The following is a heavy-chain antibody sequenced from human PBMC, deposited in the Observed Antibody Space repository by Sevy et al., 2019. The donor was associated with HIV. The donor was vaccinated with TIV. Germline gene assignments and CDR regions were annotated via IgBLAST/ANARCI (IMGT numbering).Heavy chain of an antibody. CDR3: ARSGGATPYDSSGYHDAFDI. CDR2: ISSSSSYI. Sequence: GGSLRLSCAASGFTFSSYSMNWVRQAPGKGLEWVSSISSSSSYIYYADSVKGRFTISRDNAKNSLYLQMNSLRAEDTAVYYCARSGGATPYDSSGYHDAFDIWGQGTVVTVSS. D-gene: IGHD3-22*01. V-gene: IGHV3-21*01. CDR1: GFTFSSYS. J-gene: IGHJ3*02.